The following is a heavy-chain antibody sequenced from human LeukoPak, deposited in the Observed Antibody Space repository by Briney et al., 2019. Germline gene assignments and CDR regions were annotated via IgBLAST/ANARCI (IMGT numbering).Heavy chain of an antibody. D-gene: IGHD5-12*01. CDR3: ARGGGYDPFDY. V-gene: IGHV3-21*01. CDR1: GFTFSSYS. CDR2: ITSSNNYI. Sequence: GGSLRLSCAGSGFTFSSYSMNWVRQAPGEGLEWVSSITSSNNYIYYADSMKGRFTISRDNAKNSLYLQMNSLRAEDTAVYYCARGGGYDPFDYWGQGTLVTVSS. J-gene: IGHJ4*02.